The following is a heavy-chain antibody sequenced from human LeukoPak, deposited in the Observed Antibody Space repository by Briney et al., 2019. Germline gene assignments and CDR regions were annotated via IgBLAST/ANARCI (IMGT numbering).Heavy chain of an antibody. Sequence: GGSLRLSCAGSGFTFRNYAMSWVRQAPGKGLEWVSVIYSGGSTYYADSVKGRFTISRDNSKNTLHLQMNGLRAEDAAVYYCARDRTAGLNWFDPWGQGTLVTVSS. J-gene: IGHJ5*02. CDR2: IYSGGST. D-gene: IGHD1-14*01. CDR1: GFTFRNYA. CDR3: ARDRTAGLNWFDP. V-gene: IGHV3-66*01.